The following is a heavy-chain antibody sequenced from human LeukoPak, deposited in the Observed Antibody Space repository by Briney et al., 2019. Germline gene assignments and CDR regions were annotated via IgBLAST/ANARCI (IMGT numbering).Heavy chain of an antibody. V-gene: IGHV3-30*18. CDR2: ISSDGTTK. Sequence: PGGSLRLSCAASVFTFSSFGMHWVRQAPDKGLEWVGRISSDGTTKYYADSVKGRVTISRDNSKNTLFLQMNSLRAEDTGVYYCANGYPPMTALTLPFDYWGQGTLVTVSS. CDR3: ANGYPPMTALTLPFDY. D-gene: IGHD4-17*01. J-gene: IGHJ4*02. CDR1: VFTFSSFG.